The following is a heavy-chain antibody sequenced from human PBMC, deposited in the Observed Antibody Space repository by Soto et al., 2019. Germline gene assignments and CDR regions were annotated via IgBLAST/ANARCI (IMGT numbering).Heavy chain of an antibody. Sequence: QVQLVQSGAEVKKPGASVKVSCKASGYTFTSYDINWVRQATGQGLEWMGWMNPNSGNTGYAQKSQGKVNMTRNTSISTAYMELSSLRSEDTAVYYCARGVGGYCSSTSCQRRKYYYYMDVWGKGTTVTVSS. V-gene: IGHV1-8*01. CDR1: GYTFTSYD. D-gene: IGHD2-2*01. J-gene: IGHJ6*03. CDR2: MNPNSGNT. CDR3: ARGVGGYCSSTSCQRRKYYYYMDV.